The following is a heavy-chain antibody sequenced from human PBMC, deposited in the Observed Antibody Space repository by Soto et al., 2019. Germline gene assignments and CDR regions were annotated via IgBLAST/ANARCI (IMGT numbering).Heavy chain of an antibody. CDR3: ARHGGYDSSGYYLRSGILGYYYYGMDG. V-gene: IGHV4-39*01. Sequence: CTVSGGSISSSSYYWGWIRQPPGKGLEWIGSIYYSGSTYYNPSLKSRVTISVDTSKNQFSLKLSSVTAADTAVYYCARHGGYDSSGYYLRSGILGYYYYGMDGWGQGTTDTVSS. CDR1: GGSISSSSYY. D-gene: IGHD3-22*01. CDR2: IYYSGST. J-gene: IGHJ6*02.